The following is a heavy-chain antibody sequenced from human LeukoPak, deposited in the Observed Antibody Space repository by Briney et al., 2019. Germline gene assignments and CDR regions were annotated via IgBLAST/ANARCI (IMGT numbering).Heavy chain of an antibody. CDR3: ARYSNHFYYSGMDV. J-gene: IGHJ6*02. CDR1: GFIFSDFG. D-gene: IGHD2-21*01. Sequence: GGSLRLSCAATGFIFSDFGMHWVRQAPGKGLEWVALISSDGFNEYYADSVRGRFTISRDTSKNTLYLEMKSLRPEDTAIYYCARYSNHFYYSGMDVWGQGTTVTVSS. CDR2: ISSDGFNE. V-gene: IGHV3-30-3*01.